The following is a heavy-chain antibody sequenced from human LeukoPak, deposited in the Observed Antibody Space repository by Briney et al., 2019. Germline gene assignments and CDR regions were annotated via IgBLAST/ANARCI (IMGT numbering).Heavy chain of an antibody. D-gene: IGHD2-2*01. V-gene: IGHV4-39*07. J-gene: IGHJ5*02. CDR3: ARDRIVVPAAPTINWFDP. CDR1: GGSISSSSYY. Sequence: TPSETLFLTCTVSGGSISSSSYYWGWIRQPPGKGLEWIGSIYYSGSTYYNPSLKSRVTISVDTSKNQFSLKLSSVTAADTAVYYCARDRIVVPAAPTINWFDPWGQGTLVTVSS. CDR2: IYYSGST.